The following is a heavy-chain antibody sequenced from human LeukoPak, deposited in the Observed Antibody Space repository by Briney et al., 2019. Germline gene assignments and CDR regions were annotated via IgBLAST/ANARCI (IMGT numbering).Heavy chain of an antibody. J-gene: IGHJ3*02. CDR3: ARAPYYYDSSGSHDAFDI. V-gene: IGHV4-59*01. CDR2: IYYSGST. Sequence: SETLSLTCTVSGGSISSYYWSWIRQPPGKGLEWIGYIYYSGSTNYNPSLKSRVTISVDTSKNQFSLKLSSVTAADTAVYYCARAPYYYDSSGSHDAFDIWGQGTMVTVSS. CDR1: GGSISSYY. D-gene: IGHD3-22*01.